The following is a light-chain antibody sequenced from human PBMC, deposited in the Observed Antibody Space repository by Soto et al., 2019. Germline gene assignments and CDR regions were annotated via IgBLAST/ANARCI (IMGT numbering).Light chain of an antibody. V-gene: IGLV3-25*02. CDR1: ALPKQY. CDR2: KDS. Sequence: YELTQPPSVSVSPGQTARITCSGDALPKQYAYWYQQKPGQAPVLVIYKDSERPSGIPERFSGSSSGTTVTLTISGVQAEDEDEYYCQSADSSGTYVVLGGGTKVTVL. CDR3: QSADSSGTYVV. J-gene: IGLJ2*01.